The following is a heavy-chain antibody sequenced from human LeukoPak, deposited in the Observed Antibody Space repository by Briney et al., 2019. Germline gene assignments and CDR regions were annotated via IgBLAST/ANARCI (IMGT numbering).Heavy chain of an antibody. CDR3: ARATLDYYYDSSGYTPAPFDY. CDR1: GYTFTSYG. CDR2: ILPIFGTA. J-gene: IGHJ4*02. V-gene: IGHV1-69*13. Sequence: GASVKVSCKASGYTFTSYGISWVRQAPGQGLEWMGVILPIFGTANYAQKFQGRVTITADESTSTAYMELSSLRSEDTAVYYCARATLDYYYDSSGYTPAPFDYWGQGTLVTVSS. D-gene: IGHD3-22*01.